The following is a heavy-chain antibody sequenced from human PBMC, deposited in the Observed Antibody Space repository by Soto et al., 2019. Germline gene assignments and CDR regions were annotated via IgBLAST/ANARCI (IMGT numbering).Heavy chain of an antibody. Sequence: SETLSLTCSVSGGSISYNSYYWGWIRQPPGKGLEWVGGIFYTGTTYYSPSLKDRVTISVDTSKNSFSLNLSSVPAADTAVYFCAILGVVTRYAKACGQRPLGTVST. CDR2: IFYTGTT. J-gene: IGHJ5*02. CDR1: GGSISYNSYY. V-gene: IGHV4-39*02. CDR3: AILGVVTRYAKA. D-gene: IGHD2-8*01.